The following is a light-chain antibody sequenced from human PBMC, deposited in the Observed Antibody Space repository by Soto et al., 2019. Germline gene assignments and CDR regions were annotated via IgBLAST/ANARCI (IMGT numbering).Light chain of an antibody. J-gene: IGKJ2*01. CDR2: DAS. V-gene: IGKV3D-20*02. CDR3: LQRSNWPMYT. CDR1: LTVTNNY. Sequence: EIVLTHSPDTLSLSPGERATLSCRASLTVTNNYLAWYQQKAGQAPRLVIYDASTRATGIPDRFSGSGSGTEFTLTISSLEPEDFAVYYCLQRSNWPMYTFGQGTKVDIK.